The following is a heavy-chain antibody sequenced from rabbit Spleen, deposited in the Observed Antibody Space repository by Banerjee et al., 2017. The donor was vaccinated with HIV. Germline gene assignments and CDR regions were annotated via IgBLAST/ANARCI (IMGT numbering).Heavy chain of an antibody. CDR2: INVLTGKA. CDR1: GFSFSSSYY. CDR3: ARDLVAVIGWNFSL. D-gene: IGHD1-1*01. V-gene: IGHV1S40*01. Sequence: QSLEESGGDLVKPEGSLTLTCTASGFSFSSSYYMCWVRQAPGKGLEWIACINVLTGKAVYASWAKGRFTFSKTSSTTVTLQMTTLTAADTATYFCARDLVAVIGWNFSLWGPGTLVTVS. J-gene: IGHJ6*01.